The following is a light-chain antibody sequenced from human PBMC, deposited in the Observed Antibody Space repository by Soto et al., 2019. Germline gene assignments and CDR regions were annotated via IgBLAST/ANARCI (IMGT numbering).Light chain of an antibody. Sequence: DIQMTQSPSSVSAFVGDRITISCRASQEIDNSLSWYQQKPGKAPELLIYDASYLRGGVPSRFSGSGSGKDFTLPISPLQPEVSATFFCRQGIIFPPPVGGGTKGEIK. V-gene: IGKV1-12*01. CDR3: RQGIIFPPP. CDR2: DAS. CDR1: QEIDNS. J-gene: IGKJ4*01.